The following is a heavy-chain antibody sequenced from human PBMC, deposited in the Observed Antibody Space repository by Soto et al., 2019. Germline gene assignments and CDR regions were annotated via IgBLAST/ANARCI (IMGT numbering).Heavy chain of an antibody. J-gene: IGHJ6*02. Sequence: TEALSLTHGVSGGSIRSPNSWVWFRQPPGKGLEWIGEIYHSGSTNYNPSLKSRVTISVDKSKNQFSLKLSSVTAADTAVYYCARGGGLHYYYGMDVWGQGTTVT. CDR2: IYHSGST. CDR3: ARGGGLHYYYGMDV. V-gene: IGHV4-4*02. D-gene: IGHD4-17*01. CDR1: GGSIRSPNS.